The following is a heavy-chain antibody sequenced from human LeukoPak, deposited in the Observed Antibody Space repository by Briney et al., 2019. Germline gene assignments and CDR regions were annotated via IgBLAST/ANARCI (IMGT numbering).Heavy chain of an antibody. CDR1: GYTFTSYG. CDR2: ISAYNGNT. V-gene: IGHV1-18*01. D-gene: IGHD3-10*01. J-gene: IGHJ5*02. CDR3: ARDLGYYYGSGDRGYWFDP. Sequence: ASVKVSFKASGYTFTSYGISWVRQAPGQGLEWMGWISAYNGNTNYAQKLQGRVTMTTDTSTSTAYMELRSLRSDDTAVYYCARDLGYYYGSGDRGYWFDPWGQGTLVTVSS.